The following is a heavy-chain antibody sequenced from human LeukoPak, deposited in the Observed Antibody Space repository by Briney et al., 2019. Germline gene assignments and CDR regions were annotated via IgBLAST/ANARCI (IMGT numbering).Heavy chain of an antibody. D-gene: IGHD2-2*01. CDR2: IYHSGST. CDR1: GGSISSSNW. Sequence: SGTLSLTCAVSGGSISSSNWWSWVRQPPGKGLEWIGEIYHSGSTNYNPSLKSRVTISVDKSKNQFSLKLSSVTAADTAVYYRARGYCSSTSCYAFDYWGQGTLVTVSS. CDR3: ARGYCSSTSCYAFDY. J-gene: IGHJ4*02. V-gene: IGHV4-4*02.